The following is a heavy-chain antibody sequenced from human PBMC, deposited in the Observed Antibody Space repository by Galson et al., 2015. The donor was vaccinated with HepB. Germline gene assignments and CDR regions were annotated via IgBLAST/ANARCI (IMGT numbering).Heavy chain of an antibody. J-gene: IGHJ4*01. D-gene: IGHD6-19*01. CDR2: ITPRGDNT. V-gene: IGHV3-23*01. Sequence: SLRLSCAASGFTCSYYAMSWVRQAPGKGLEWVSAITPRGDNTYSADSMKGRFTISRDNSKNTLFLQMNSLRPDDTAIYFCAKLFPEKTDGWYRQALYYFDSWGHGTRVTVSS. CDR1: GFTCSYYA. CDR3: AKLFPEKTDGWYRQALYYFDS.